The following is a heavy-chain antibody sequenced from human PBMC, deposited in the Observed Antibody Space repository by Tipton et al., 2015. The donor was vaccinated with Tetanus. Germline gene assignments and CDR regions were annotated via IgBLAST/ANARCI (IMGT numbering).Heavy chain of an antibody. V-gene: IGHV5-51*01. D-gene: IGHD3-16*02. Sequence: QLVQSGAEVKKPGESLKISCKGSGYTFADYWIGWVRQMPGKGLEWMGIIYPGDSDTKYSPSFRGHVTISADKSSTTVYLHWSSLRASDTAMYYCARYDQSAFGGVVAWGQGTLVTVSS. CDR1: GYTFADYW. CDR3: ARYDQSAFGGVVA. CDR2: IYPGDSDT. J-gene: IGHJ4*02.